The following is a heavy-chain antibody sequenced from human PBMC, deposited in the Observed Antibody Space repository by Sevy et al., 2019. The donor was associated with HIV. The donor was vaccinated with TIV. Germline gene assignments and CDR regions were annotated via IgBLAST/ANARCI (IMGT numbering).Heavy chain of an antibody. V-gene: IGHV1-18*01. CDR1: GYTFTSYG. CDR2: ISAYNGNT. J-gene: IGHJ6*02. Sequence: ASVKVSCKASGYTFTSYGISWVRQAPGQGLEWMGWISAYNGNTNYAQKLQGRVTMTTDTSTSTAYMELRSLRSDDTAGYYCARDQDCSSTSCYPETTYGMDVWGQGTTVTVSS. CDR3: ARDQDCSSTSCYPETTYGMDV. D-gene: IGHD2-2*01.